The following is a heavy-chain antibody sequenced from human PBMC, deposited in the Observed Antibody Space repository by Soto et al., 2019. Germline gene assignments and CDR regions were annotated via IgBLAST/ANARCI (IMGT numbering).Heavy chain of an antibody. D-gene: IGHD2-21*01. CDR3: ARAGIRTSFDY. Sequence: GVLRLSCTASGFTFGDYPMSWFRQTPGKGLEWVGFIRSKAYGGTTEYAASVKGRFTISRDDSKSIAYLQMNSLKTEDTAVYYCARAGIRTSFDYWGQGXLVTVSS. CDR2: IRSKAYGGTT. V-gene: IGHV3-49*03. CDR1: GFTFGDYP. J-gene: IGHJ4*02.